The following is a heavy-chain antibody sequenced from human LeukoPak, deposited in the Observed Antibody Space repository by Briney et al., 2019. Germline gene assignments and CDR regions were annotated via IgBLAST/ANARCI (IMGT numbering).Heavy chain of an antibody. CDR1: GFTLRSFW. D-gene: IGHD3-10*02. CDR2: IKQDGSEK. Sequence: PGRSLRLSCTPSGFTLRSFWMSWVRQAPGKGLEWVANIKQDGSEKYYVDSVKGRFTISRDNAKNSLYLQMNSLRAEDTAVYYCAELGITMIGGVWGKGTTVTISS. V-gene: IGHV3-7*01. CDR3: AELGITMIGGV. J-gene: IGHJ6*04.